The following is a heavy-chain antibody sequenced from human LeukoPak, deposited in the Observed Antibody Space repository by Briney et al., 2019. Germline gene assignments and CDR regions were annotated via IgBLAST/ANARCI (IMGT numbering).Heavy chain of an antibody. CDR1: GGTFSSYI. Sequence: SVKVSCKASGGTFSSYIITWVRQAPGQGLEWMGGIIPLFNTPNYAQKFQGRVTITTDDSAHTSYVELRSLRSEDTAVYYCARVDRYYFYMDVWGKGTTVTVSS. J-gene: IGHJ6*03. CDR2: IIPLFNTP. CDR3: ARVDRYYFYMDV. V-gene: IGHV1-69*05.